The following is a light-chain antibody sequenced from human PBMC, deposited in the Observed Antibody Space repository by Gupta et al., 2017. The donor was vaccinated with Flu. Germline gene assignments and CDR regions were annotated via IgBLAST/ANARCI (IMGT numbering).Light chain of an antibody. J-gene: IGKJ3*01. CDR2: DAS. CDR3: KQSNT. Sequence: AIQLAQSPSSLSASVGDRVTITCRTSQAISNALAWYQQKPGKAPKLLIYDASRLHTGVPSRFSGGGSGTDFTLTSSSLKPEDFATYDGKQSNTFGHGTRVDIK. V-gene: IGKV1-13*02. CDR1: QAISNA.